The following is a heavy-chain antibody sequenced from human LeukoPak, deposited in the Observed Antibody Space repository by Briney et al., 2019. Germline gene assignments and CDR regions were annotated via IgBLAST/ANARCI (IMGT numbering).Heavy chain of an antibody. J-gene: IGHJ4*02. D-gene: IGHD6-6*01. CDR1: GGSISTYY. V-gene: IGHV4-4*07. CDR3: AREGSATARPFVSNDY. Sequence: SETLSLTCAVYGGSISTYYWSWIRQPAGKGLEWIGRIHTSGNSDYNPSLKSRVTMSVDTSKNQFSLEVRSVTAADTAVYYCAREGSATARPFVSNDYWGQGTLVTVSS. CDR2: IHTSGNS.